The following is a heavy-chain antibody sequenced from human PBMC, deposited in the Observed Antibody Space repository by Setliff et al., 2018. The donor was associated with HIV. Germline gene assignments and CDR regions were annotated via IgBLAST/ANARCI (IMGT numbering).Heavy chain of an antibody. CDR2: IHFSGSA. Sequence: SETLSLTCTVSGDSITNNNFFWTWVRQDPGKGLEWIGYIHFSGSATYNPSLKSPVSISVDTSKNQFYLKLSSVTAADTAVYYCARGRVFCNGDSCYHLDSWGQGILVTVSS. D-gene: IGHD2-15*01. V-gene: IGHV4-31*01. J-gene: IGHJ4*02. CDR1: GDSITNNNFF. CDR3: ARGRVFCNGDSCYHLDS.